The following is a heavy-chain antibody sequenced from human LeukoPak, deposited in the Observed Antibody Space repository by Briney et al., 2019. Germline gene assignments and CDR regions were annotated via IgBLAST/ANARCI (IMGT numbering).Heavy chain of an antibody. Sequence: SQTLSLTCTVSGGSISSGNYYWSWIRQPDGKGLEWIGRIYTSRSTNYPPSLNIRVTISVDTSKNQISLKLSSVTAADTAVYYCAKGYFDYWGQGTLVTVSP. V-gene: IGHV4-61*02. CDR1: GGSISSGNYY. CDR2: IYTSRST. J-gene: IGHJ4*02. CDR3: AKGYFDY.